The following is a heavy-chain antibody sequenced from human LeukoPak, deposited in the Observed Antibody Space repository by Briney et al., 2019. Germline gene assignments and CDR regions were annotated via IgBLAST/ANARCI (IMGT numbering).Heavy chain of an antibody. V-gene: IGHV1-24*01. D-gene: IGHD3-10*01. Sequence: ASAKVSCKVSGYTLTELSMHWVRQAPGKGLEWMGGFDPEDGETIYAQKFQGRVTMTEDTSTDTAYMELSSLRSEDTAVYYCATSYYYGSGSHDAFDIWGQGTMVTVSS. CDR2: FDPEDGET. J-gene: IGHJ3*02. CDR1: GYTLTELS. CDR3: ATSYYYGSGSHDAFDI.